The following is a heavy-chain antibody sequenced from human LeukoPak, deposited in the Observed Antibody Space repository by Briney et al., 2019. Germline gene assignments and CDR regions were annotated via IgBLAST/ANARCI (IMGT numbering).Heavy chain of an antibody. D-gene: IGHD3-10*01. CDR2: ISGSGGST. Sequence: GGSLRLSCAASGFTFSSYAMSWVRQAPGKGLEWVSSISGSGGSTYHADSVKGRFTISRDNSKNTLYLQMNSLGAEDTAVYYCARTRGSHPSPFDSWGQGTLVTVSS. V-gene: IGHV3-23*01. CDR1: GFTFSSYA. J-gene: IGHJ4*02. CDR3: ARTRGSHPSPFDS.